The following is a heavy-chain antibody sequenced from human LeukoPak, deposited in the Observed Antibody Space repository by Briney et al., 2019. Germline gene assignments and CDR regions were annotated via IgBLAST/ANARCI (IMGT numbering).Heavy chain of an antibody. CDR3: ARGGVYSTSAVDY. D-gene: IGHD6-6*01. CDR2: IKQDGSEK. Sequence: GGSLRLSCAASGFTFSTYYMSWVRQAPGTGLEWVANIKQDGSEKYYVDSVKGRFTISRDNAKNSLYLQMNSLRAEDTAVYYCARGGVYSTSAVDYWGQGTLVTVSS. V-gene: IGHV3-7*01. J-gene: IGHJ4*02. CDR1: GFTFSTYY.